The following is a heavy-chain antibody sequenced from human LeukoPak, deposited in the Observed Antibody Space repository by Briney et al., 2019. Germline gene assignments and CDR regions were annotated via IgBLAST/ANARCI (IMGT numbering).Heavy chain of an antibody. J-gene: IGHJ4*02. CDR3: ARDLAYGDDGL. CDR1: GFTLSNYS. V-gene: IGHV3-21*01. CDR2: ISSSSSYI. D-gene: IGHD4-17*01. Sequence: GGSLRLSCAASGFTLSNYSMNWVRQAPGKGLEWVAFISSSSSYIFYADSLRGRFTISRDNAKNSLYLQMNSLRADDTAVYYCARDLAYGDDGLWGQGTLVTVSS.